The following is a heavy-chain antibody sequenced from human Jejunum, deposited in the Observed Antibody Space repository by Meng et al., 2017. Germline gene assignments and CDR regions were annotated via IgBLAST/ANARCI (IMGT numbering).Heavy chain of an antibody. Sequence: GGSLRLSCAASGFTFSSYAMSWVRQPPGKGLEWVSDINYSGVSTYYADAVKGRFTISRDNSKNTVYLQLTSLRAEDTAVYYCAKRDGSGSDRFFDYWGQETQVTVSS. CDR2: INYSGVST. J-gene: IGHJ4*02. D-gene: IGHD3-10*01. CDR3: AKRDGSGSDRFFDY. V-gene: IGHV3-23*01. CDR1: GFTFSSYA.